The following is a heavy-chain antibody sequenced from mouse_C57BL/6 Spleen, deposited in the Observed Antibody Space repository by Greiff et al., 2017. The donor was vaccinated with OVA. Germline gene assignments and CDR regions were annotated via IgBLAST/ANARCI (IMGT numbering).Heavy chain of an antibody. CDR1: GYSITSGYY. V-gene: IGHV3-6*01. Sequence: EVKLLEPGPGLVKPSQSLSLTCSVSGYSITSGYYRNWNRQLPGNQLEWMGFISYDGSNNYNPTFKNRTSITLDTSKSQFFLKLSSVTSEDTASYYCASHNDDGYYVWFAYWGQGTLVTVSA. CDR3: ASHNDDGYYVWFAY. D-gene: IGHD2-3*01. CDR2: ISYDGSN. J-gene: IGHJ3*01.